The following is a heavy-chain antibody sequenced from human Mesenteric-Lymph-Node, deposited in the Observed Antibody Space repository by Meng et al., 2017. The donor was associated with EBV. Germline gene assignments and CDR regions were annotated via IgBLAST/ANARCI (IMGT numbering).Heavy chain of an antibody. Sequence: HLQLQESGPGLVKPSETLSLTCTVSVGSIGSPIYYGGWIRQPPGKGLEWIWTFSYSGTTYYNTSLKSRVTISVDMSKNQFSLKLSSVTAADTAVYFCARADYYDTSGVVDYWGQGTLVTVSS. J-gene: IGHJ4*02. CDR1: VGSIGSPIYY. V-gene: IGHV4-39*01. CDR3: ARADYYDTSGVVDY. D-gene: IGHD3-22*01. CDR2: FSYSGTT.